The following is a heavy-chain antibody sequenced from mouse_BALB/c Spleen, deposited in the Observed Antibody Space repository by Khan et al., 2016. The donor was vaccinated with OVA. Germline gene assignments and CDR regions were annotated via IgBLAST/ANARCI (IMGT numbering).Heavy chain of an antibody. V-gene: IGHV3-6*02. CDR3: ARGGSSGPAWFTY. D-gene: IGHD3-1*01. CDR2: IRYDGNT. CDR1: GYSITNGYF. Sequence: EVQLQESGPGLVKPSQSLSLTCSVTGYSITNGYFWNWIRQFPGNNLEWMGYIRYDGNTNYNPSLKNRISITRDTSKNQFFLNLNSVTPEDTATDYCARGGSSGPAWFTYWGQGTLVTVSA. J-gene: IGHJ3*01.